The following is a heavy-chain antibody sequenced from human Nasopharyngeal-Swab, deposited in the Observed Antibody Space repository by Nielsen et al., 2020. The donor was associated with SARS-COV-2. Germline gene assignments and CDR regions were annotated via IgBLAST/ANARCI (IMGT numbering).Heavy chain of an antibody. CDR3: ARDIVVVQNYYYYYMDV. V-gene: IGHV3-9*01. Sequence: GGSLRLSCAASGFTFDDYAMHWVRQAPGKGLEWVSGISWNSGSTGYADSVKGRFTISRDNAKNSLYLQMNSLSAEDTAVYYCARDIVVVQNYYYYYMDVWGKGTTVTVSS. CDR2: ISWNSGST. CDR1: GFTFDDYA. J-gene: IGHJ6*03. D-gene: IGHD2-2*01.